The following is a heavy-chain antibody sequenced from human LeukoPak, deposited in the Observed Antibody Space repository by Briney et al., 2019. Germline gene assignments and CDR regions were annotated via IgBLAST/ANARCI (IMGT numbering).Heavy chain of an antibody. CDR1: GFTFSSYA. CDR3: TTDLTPYCSGGTGCAFDI. CDR2: ISASGSST. J-gene: IGHJ3*02. D-gene: IGHD2-15*01. Sequence: GGSLRLSCAASGFTFSSYAMSWVRQAPGKGLEWVSGISASGSSTYYADSVKGRFTISRDNSKNTLYLQMNSLRAEDTAVYYCTTDLTPYCSGGTGCAFDIWGQGTMVTVSS. V-gene: IGHV3-23*01.